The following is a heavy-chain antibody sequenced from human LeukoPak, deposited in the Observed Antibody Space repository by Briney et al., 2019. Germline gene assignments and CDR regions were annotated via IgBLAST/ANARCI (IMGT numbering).Heavy chain of an antibody. CDR2: ISSSSSYI. CDR1: GLTFSSYS. D-gene: IGHD1-26*01. J-gene: IGHJ4*02. Sequence: GGSLRLSCAASGLTFSSYSMNWVRQAPGKGLEWVSSISSSSSYIYYADSVKGRFTISRDNAKNSLYLQMNSLRAEDTAVYYCARDEVGLFDYWGQGTLVTVSS. CDR3: ARDEVGLFDY. V-gene: IGHV3-21*01.